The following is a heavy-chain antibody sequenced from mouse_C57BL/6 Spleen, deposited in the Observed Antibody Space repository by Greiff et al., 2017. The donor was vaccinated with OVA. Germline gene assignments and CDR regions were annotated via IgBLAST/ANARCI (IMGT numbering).Heavy chain of an antibody. V-gene: IGHV1-39*01. D-gene: IGHD1-1*01. CDR1: GYSFTDYN. CDR3: ARGDYYGSSYVSWYFDV. Sequence: EVQLQQSGPELVKPGASVKISCKASGYSFTDYNMNWVKQSNGKSLEWIGVINPNYGTTSYNQKFKGKPTLTVDQSSSTAYMQLNSLTSEDSAVYYCARGDYYGSSYVSWYFDVWGTGTTVTVSS. CDR2: INPNYGTT. J-gene: IGHJ1*03.